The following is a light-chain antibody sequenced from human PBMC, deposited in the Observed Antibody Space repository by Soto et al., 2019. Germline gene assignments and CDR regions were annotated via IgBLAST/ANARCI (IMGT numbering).Light chain of an antibody. V-gene: IGKV3-20*01. CDR2: DAS. CDR1: QSISSTY. CDR3: QQYDSSPRT. J-gene: IGKJ1*01. Sequence: SCRASQSISSTYLTWYHQRPGQAPRLLIYDASNRATGIPDRFSGSGSGTDFTLTISRLEPADFAVEYCQQYDSSPRTFGQGTKVDI.